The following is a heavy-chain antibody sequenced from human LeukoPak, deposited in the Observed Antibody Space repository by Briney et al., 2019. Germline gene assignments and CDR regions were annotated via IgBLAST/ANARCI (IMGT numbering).Heavy chain of an antibody. CDR2: ISYDGSNK. V-gene: IGHV3-30*04. CDR1: GFTFSSYA. J-gene: IGHJ4*02. Sequence: PGGSLRLSCAASGFTFSSYAMHWVRQAPGKGLEWVAVISYDGSNKYYADSVKGRFTISRDNSKNTLYLQMNSLRAEDTAVYYCARDADSSGSLGFFDYWGQGTLVTVSS. D-gene: IGHD3-22*01. CDR3: ARDADSSGSLGFFDY.